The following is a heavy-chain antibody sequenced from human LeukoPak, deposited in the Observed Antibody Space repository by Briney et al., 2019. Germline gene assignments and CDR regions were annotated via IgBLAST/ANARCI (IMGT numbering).Heavy chain of an antibody. D-gene: IGHD2-21*01. CDR2: ISSNGGST. Sequence: PGGSLRLSCAASGFTFSSYAMHWVRQAPGKGLEYVSAISSNGGSTYYANSVKGRFTISRDNSKNTVYLQMNSLRAEDTAVYYCARNIPVTRWGYWGRGTLVTVSS. CDR1: GFTFSSYA. J-gene: IGHJ4*02. V-gene: IGHV3-64*01. CDR3: ARNIPVTRWGY.